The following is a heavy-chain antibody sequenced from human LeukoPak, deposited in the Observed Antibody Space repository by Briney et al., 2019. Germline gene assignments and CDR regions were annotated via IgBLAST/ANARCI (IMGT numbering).Heavy chain of an antibody. CDR2: IWYDGSNK. Sequence: GRSLRLSCAASGFTFSSYGMHWVRQAPGKGLEWVAVIWYDGSNKYYADSVKGRFTISRDNSKNTLYLQMNSLRAEDTAVYYCARDRTYCSGGSCHGYLDYWGQGTLVTVSS. J-gene: IGHJ4*02. V-gene: IGHV3-33*01. CDR3: ARDRTYCSGGSCHGYLDY. D-gene: IGHD2-15*01. CDR1: GFTFSSYG.